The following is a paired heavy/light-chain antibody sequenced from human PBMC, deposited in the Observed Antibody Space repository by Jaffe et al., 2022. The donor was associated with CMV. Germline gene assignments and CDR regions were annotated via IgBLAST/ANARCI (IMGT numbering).Heavy chain of an antibody. V-gene: IGHV4-39*01. J-gene: IGHJ4*02. CDR3: ARLPLARRVDY. D-gene: IGHD6-19*01. CDR1: GGSISSSGYY. CDR2: ISYSGST. Sequence: QLQLQESGPGLVKPSETLSLTCTVSGGSISSSGYYWGWVRQPPGEGLEWIGSISYSGSTYYSPSVKSRVTISVDTSKNQFSLKVISVTAADTAVYYCARLPLARRVDYWGQGALVTVSS.
Light chain of an antibody. V-gene: IGLV2-23*02. Sequence: QSALTQPASVSGSPGQSITISCTGTSSDLENYNLVSWYQQYPGKAPKIMIYEVTQRASGVSNRFSGSKSGNTASLTISGLQAEDEAVYYCCSYAGSSTLMFGGGTKLTVL. CDR1: SSDLENYNL. CDR2: EVT. CDR3: CSYAGSSTLM. J-gene: IGLJ3*02.